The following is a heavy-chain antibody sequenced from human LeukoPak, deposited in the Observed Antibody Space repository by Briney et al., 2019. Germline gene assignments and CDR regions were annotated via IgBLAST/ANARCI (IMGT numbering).Heavy chain of an antibody. J-gene: IGHJ4*02. CDR2: ISSSGSTI. D-gene: IGHD1-26*01. Sequence: PGGSLRLSCAASGFTFSSYEMNWVRQAPGKGLEWVSYISSSGSTIYYADSVKGRFTISRDNSKNTLYLQMNSLRAEDTAVYYCAKAKEQWELLDEALDYWGQGTLVTVSS. CDR1: GFTFSSYE. V-gene: IGHV3-48*03. CDR3: AKAKEQWELLDEALDY.